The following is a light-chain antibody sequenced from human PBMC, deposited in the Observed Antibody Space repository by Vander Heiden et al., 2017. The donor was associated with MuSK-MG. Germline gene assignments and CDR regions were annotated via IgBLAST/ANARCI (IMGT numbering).Light chain of an antibody. CDR2: ASS. CDR3: QQANSFPLA. J-gene: IGKJ2*01. CDR1: QGNRNW. Sequence: DIRLTQSPSSVPAPVGERVTIACRESQGNRNWVAWYQQKPRKAPKLLIYASSSLQSGVPSTFSGTGSWTDFTLTISSLQPEDFATYYCQQANSFPLAFGQGTKLEIK. V-gene: IGKV1-12*02.